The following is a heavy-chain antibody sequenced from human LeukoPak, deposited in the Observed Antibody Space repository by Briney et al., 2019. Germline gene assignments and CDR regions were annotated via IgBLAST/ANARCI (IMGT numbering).Heavy chain of an antibody. CDR3: ATHIRVGAISDAFDI. CDR1: GYTLTELS. Sequence: ASVKVSCKVSGYTLTELSMHWVRQAPGKGLEWMGGFDPEDGETIYAQKFQGRATMTEDTSTDTAYMELSSLRSEDTAVYYCATHIRVGAISDAFDIWGQGTRVTLSS. J-gene: IGHJ3*02. V-gene: IGHV1-24*01. D-gene: IGHD1-26*01. CDR2: FDPEDGET.